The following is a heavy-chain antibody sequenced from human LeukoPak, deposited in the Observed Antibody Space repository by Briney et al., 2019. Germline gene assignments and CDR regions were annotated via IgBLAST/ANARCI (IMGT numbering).Heavy chain of an antibody. D-gene: IGHD4-17*01. J-gene: IGHJ4*02. Sequence: SETLSLTCTVSGVSVSSGIYYWSWIRQHPGRGLEWIGYIYYSGSTYYNPSLKSRVTISVGTSKSQFSLKLSSVTAADTAVYYCARDRKDYGDFHYFDYWGQGTLVTVSS. V-gene: IGHV4-31*03. CDR3: ARDRKDYGDFHYFDY. CDR2: IYYSGST. CDR1: GVSVSSGIYY.